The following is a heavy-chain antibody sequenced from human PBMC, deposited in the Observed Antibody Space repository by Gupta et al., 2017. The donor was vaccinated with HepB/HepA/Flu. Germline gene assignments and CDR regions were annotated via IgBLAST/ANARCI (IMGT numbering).Heavy chain of an antibody. V-gene: IGHV3-53*01. J-gene: IGHJ4*02. Sequence: EVQMVESGGGLIQPAGFLRLSCAASGFTASRNYMSWVRQAPGKGLEWVSLMYSGGSTYYADSVKGRFTISRDNTKNTLYLQMNSLRPEDTAVYYCARVTPIVDWGQGTLVTVSS. CDR3: ARVTPIVD. CDR2: MYSGGST. D-gene: IGHD2-21*01. CDR1: GFTASRNY.